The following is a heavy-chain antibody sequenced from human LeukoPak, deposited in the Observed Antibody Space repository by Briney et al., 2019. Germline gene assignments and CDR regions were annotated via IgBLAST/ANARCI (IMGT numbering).Heavy chain of an antibody. Sequence: PSETLSLTCGVSAGSFSGYYWSWIRQPPGKGLQWIGEFNHSGSTNNNPSLKSRVTISVDTSENQFSLKLRSVTATDTSVYYCARLYDSSGYGRNFDYWGQGTLVTVSS. J-gene: IGHJ4*02. V-gene: IGHV4-34*01. D-gene: IGHD3-22*01. CDR2: FNHSGST. CDR1: AGSFSGYY. CDR3: ARLYDSSGYGRNFDY.